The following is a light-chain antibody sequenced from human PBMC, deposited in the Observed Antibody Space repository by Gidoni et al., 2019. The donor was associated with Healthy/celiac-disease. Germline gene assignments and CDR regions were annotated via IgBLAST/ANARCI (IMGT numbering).Light chain of an antibody. J-gene: IGKJ4*01. CDR2: DAS. CDR1: QDISNY. V-gene: IGKV1-33*01. CDR3: QQYDNLSLT. Sequence: DIQMTQSPSSLSASVGDRVTITCQASQDISNYLNWYQQKPGKAPKLLIYDASNLETGVPSRCSGSGSGTDFTFTISSLQPEDIATYYCQQYDNLSLTFGGXTKVEIK.